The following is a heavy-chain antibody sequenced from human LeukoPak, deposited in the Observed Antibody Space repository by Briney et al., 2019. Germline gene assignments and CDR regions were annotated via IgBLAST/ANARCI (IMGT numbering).Heavy chain of an antibody. J-gene: IGHJ4*02. CDR1: GGSFSGYY. V-gene: IGHV4-31*11. Sequence: SETLSLTCAVYGGSFSGYYWSWIRQHPGKGLEWIGYIYYSGSTYYNPSLKSRVTISVDTSKNQFSLKLSSVTAADTAVYYCARDRYSSSWYYFDYWGQGTLVTVSS. CDR3: ARDRYSSSWYYFDY. CDR2: IYYSGST. D-gene: IGHD6-13*01.